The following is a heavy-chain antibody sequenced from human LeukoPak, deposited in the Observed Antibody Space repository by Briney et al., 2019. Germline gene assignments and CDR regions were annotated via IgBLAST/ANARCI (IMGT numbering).Heavy chain of an antibody. CDR2: IYYIGTT. V-gene: IGHV4-39*01. Sequence: SQTLSLTCTGSGGAVSSGSFYWARIHQPLGTALGWVGNIYYIGTTYLSPTLKSRVTISVDTSKNQFSLKLNSETAADTAVYYCARHRSDNTGYRYFDYWGQGTLVTVS. CDR1: GGAVSSGSFY. D-gene: IGHD3-9*01. J-gene: IGHJ4*02. CDR3: ARHRSDNTGYRYFDY.